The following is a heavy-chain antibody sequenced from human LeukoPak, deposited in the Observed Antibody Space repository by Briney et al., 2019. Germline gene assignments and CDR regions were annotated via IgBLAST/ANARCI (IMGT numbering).Heavy chain of an antibody. CDR2: INHSGST. Sequence: SETLSLTCAVYGGSLRCYYWSWIRQPPGKGLEWIGEINHSGSTNYNPSLMRRVTISVDTSKNQFSLKLSSVTAAGTAVYYCARTLIVVVPAGSWFDPWGQGTLVTVSS. V-gene: IGHV4-34*01. J-gene: IGHJ5*02. CDR3: ARTLIVVVPAGSWFDP. D-gene: IGHD2-2*01. CDR1: GGSLRCYY.